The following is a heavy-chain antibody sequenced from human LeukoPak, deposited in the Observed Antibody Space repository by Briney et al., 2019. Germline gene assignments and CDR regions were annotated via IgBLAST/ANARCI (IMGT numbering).Heavy chain of an antibody. V-gene: IGHV3-11*01. CDR2: ISSGGSTN. D-gene: IGHD4-17*01. CDR3: PRVPRDPDYGNTVPMDV. J-gene: IGHJ6*02. Sequence: GSLRLSCAGSGWPFSDYFMSWIRQAPGKGLGGVSYISSGGSTNYYADSVKGRFSICRDNAKNSLSLQLSGLTAEDTAVYYCPRVPRDPDYGNTVPMDVWGEGPTVPVSS. CDR1: GWPFSDYF.